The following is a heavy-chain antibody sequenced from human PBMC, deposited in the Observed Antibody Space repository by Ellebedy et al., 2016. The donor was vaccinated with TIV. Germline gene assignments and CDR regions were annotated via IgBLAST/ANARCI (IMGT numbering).Heavy chain of an antibody. CDR1: GYTFTSYG. CDR2: ISAYNGNT. J-gene: IGHJ4*02. V-gene: IGHV1-18*04. D-gene: IGHD5-18*01. CDR3: ATFRRYSYGLLTYYFDY. Sequence: ASVKVSCXASGYTFTSYGISWVREAPGQGLEWMGWISAYNGNTNYAQKLQSRVTMTTDTSTSTAYMELSSLRSEDTAVYYCATFRRYSYGLLTYYFDYWGQGTLVTVSS.